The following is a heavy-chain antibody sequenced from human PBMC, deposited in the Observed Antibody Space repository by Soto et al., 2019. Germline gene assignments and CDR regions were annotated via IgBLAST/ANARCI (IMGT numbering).Heavy chain of an antibody. CDR1: GGTFGSYA. CDR2: IIPIFGTA. V-gene: IGHV1-69*13. CDR3: ARGARIAAAGYFDY. D-gene: IGHD6-13*01. J-gene: IGHJ4*02. Sequence: ASVKVSCKASGGTFGSYAISWVRQAPGQGLEWMGGIIPIFGTANYAQKFQGRVTITADESTSTAYMELSSLRSEDTAVYYCARGARIAAAGYFDYWGQGTLVTVSS.